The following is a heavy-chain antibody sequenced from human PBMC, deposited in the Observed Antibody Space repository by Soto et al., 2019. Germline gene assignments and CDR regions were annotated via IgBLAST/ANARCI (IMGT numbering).Heavy chain of an antibody. CDR2: IRSTTPTI. CDR3: ATEISGSYFNY. CDR1: GFSLSTYS. J-gene: IGHJ4*02. V-gene: IGHV3-48*02. Sequence: EVQLVESGGGLVQPGGSLRLSCAASGFSLSTYSLNWVRQAPGKGLECISYIRSTTPTIYYADSVKGRFTISRDDAKTSLYLQMNSLKDEDTAVYYCATEISGSYFNYWGQGTLVTVSS. D-gene: IGHD1-26*01.